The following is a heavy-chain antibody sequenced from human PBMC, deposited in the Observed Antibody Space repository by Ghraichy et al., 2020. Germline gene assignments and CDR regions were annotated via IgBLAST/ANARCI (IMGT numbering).Heavy chain of an antibody. CDR3: ARVLYYYGSGSYLAWFDP. Sequence: SETLSLTCTVSGGSVSSGSYYWSWIRQPPGKGLEWIGYIYYSGSTNYNPSLKSRVTISVDTSKNQFSLKLSSVTAADTAVYYCARVLYYYGSGSYLAWFDPWGQGTLVTVSS. J-gene: IGHJ5*02. D-gene: IGHD3-10*01. CDR1: GGSVSSGSYY. CDR2: IYYSGST. V-gene: IGHV4-61*01.